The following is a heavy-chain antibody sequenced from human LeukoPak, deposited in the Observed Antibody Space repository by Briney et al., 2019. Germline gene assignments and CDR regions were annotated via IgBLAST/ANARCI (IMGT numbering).Heavy chain of an antibody. J-gene: IGHJ4*02. Sequence: GGSLRLSCAASGFTFSDYYMSWIRQAPGKGLEWVSYISRTIYYADSVKGRFTISRDNAKNSLYLQMNSLRAEDTAVYYCAREDTGGLDYWGQGILVTVSP. CDR3: AREDTGGLDY. V-gene: IGHV3-11*04. D-gene: IGHD2-8*02. CDR2: ISRTI. CDR1: GFTFSDYY.